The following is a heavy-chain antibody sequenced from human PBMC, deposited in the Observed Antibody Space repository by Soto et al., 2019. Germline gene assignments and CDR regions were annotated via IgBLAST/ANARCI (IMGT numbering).Heavy chain of an antibody. D-gene: IGHD3-10*01. CDR1: GFTFISYG. V-gene: IGHV3-33*01. CDR2: IWYDGSNK. J-gene: IGHJ3*02. Sequence: PGGSLRLSCAASGFTFISYGMHWVRQATGKGLEWVAVIWYDGSNKYYADSVKGRFTISRDNSKNTLYLQMNSLRAEDTAVYYCASGFGELLPPEDAFDIWGQGTMVTVSS. CDR3: ASGFGELLPPEDAFDI.